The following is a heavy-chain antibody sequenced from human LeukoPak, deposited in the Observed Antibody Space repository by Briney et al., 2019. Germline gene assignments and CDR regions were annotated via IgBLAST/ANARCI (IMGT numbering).Heavy chain of an antibody. J-gene: IGHJ4*02. CDR2: VSHSGST. Sequence: WETLSLIRAVSNAFIRVINWRNWARQPPGKGLEWIGEVSHSGSTHYNPSLKSRVTQPVDNSKHQLSLTLSSVTSADRAVYYCASVGSGRYNYGYSLDYWGQGTLVTVSS. CDR3: ASVGSGRYNYGYSLDY. CDR1: NAFIRVINW. D-gene: IGHD5-18*01. V-gene: IGHV4-4*02.